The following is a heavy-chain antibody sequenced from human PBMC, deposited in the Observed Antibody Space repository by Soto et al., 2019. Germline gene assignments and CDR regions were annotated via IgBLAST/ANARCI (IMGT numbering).Heavy chain of an antibody. D-gene: IGHD2-8*02. CDR1: GYTFTGYY. CDR3: ARATLVNDAFDI. V-gene: IGHV1-2*04. J-gene: IGHJ3*02. Sequence: ASVKVSCKASGYTFTGYYMHWVRQAPGQGLEWMGWINPNSGGTNYAQKFQGWVTMTRDMSISTAYMELSRLRSDDTAVYYCARATLVNDAFDIWGQGTMVTVSS. CDR2: INPNSGGT.